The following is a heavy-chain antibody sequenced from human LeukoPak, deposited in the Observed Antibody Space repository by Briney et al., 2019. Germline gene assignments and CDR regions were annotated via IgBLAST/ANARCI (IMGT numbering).Heavy chain of an antibody. CDR3: ARDRDFDY. CDR2: IYTSGST. V-gene: IGHV4-4*09. CDR1: GGSISSYY. J-gene: IGHJ4*02. Sequence: PSETLSLTCTVSGGSISSYYRSWIRQPPGKGLEWIGYIYTSGSTNYNPSLKSRVTISVDTSKNQFSLKLSSVTAADTAVYYCARDRDFDYWGQGTLVTVSS.